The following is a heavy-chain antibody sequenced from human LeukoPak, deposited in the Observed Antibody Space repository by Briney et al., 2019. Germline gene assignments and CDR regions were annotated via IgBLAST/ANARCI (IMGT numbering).Heavy chain of an antibody. V-gene: IGHV3-48*03. CDR1: GFTFSSYE. CDR2: ISSSGSTI. CDR3: ARESIYALDY. Sequence: PGGSLRLSCAASGFTFSSYEMNWVRQAPGKGLEWVSYISSSGSTIYYADSVKGRFTISRDNAENSLYLQMNSLRAEDTAVYYCARESIYALDYWGQGALVTVSS. D-gene: IGHD2-8*01. J-gene: IGHJ4*02.